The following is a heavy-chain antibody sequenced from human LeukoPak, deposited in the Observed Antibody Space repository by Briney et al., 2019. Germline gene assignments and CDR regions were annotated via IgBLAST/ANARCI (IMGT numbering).Heavy chain of an antibody. J-gene: IGHJ4*02. CDR2: IKFNGKT. CDR3: ASAPPRRCPGNDCYPIFDF. Sequence: SETLSLTCTVSGDSIISSYWSWIRQPPGKGLEWIAYIKFNGKTDFNPPLKSRVTISLDTSKNQFSLILTSVTTADTAVYYCASAPPRRCPGNDCYPIFDFWGQGSLVTASS. CDR1: GDSIISSY. D-gene: IGHD2-21*02. V-gene: IGHV4-59*01.